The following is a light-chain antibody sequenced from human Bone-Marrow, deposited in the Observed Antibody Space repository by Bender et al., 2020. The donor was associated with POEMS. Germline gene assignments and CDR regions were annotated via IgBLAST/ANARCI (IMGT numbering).Light chain of an antibody. CDR2: GGT. CDR3: SSYAGFSTVI. CDR1: SNDVGSYNL. V-gene: IGLV2-23*01. Sequence: QSALTQPASVSGSPGQSITISCTGTSNDVGSYNLVSWYQQHPGKAPKLIISGGTKRPSGISDRFSGSKSGNTASLTISGLQAEDEADYYCSSYAGFSTVIFGGGTRLTVL. J-gene: IGLJ2*01.